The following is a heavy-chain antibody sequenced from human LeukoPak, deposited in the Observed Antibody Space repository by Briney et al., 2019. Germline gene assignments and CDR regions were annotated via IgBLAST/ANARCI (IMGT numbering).Heavy chain of an antibody. CDR3: ARDREEEQWPGSFEY. CDR1: GFTVSSNY. D-gene: IGHD6-19*01. V-gene: IGHV3-66*02. CDR2: IYSGGST. Sequence: GGSLRLSCAASGFTVSSNYMSWVRQAPGKGLEGVSVIYSGGSTYYADCVKGRFTISRDNSKNTLYLQMNSLRAEDTAVYYCARDREEEQWPGSFEYWGQGTLVTVSS. J-gene: IGHJ4*02.